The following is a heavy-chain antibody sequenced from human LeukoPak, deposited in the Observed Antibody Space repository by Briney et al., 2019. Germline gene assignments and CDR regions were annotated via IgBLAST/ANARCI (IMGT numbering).Heavy chain of an antibody. CDR2: INPNTGAS. D-gene: IGHD1-14*01. Sequence: VASVKVSCKASGYTFTDYYIHWVRKAPGQGPEWMGRINPNTGASNYAQKFQGMVTMTGDTSINTASMELTSLTSGDTAVYYCTRVSIAWSNLYFDYWGQGTLVTVSS. CDR3: TRVSIAWSNLYFDY. V-gene: IGHV1-2*02. J-gene: IGHJ4*02. CDR1: GYTFTDYY.